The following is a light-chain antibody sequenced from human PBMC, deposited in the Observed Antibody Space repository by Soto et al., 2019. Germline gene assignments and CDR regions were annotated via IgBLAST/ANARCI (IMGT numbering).Light chain of an antibody. Sequence: DIVVTQSPATLSLSPGERATLSCRASQSVSSYLAWYQQRPGQAPSLLIYDASNRATGIPARFSGSGSVTDFTLTISSLEPEDVAVYYCQQRSNGRFTFRPGPKVDIK. J-gene: IGKJ3*01. V-gene: IGKV3-11*01. CDR2: DAS. CDR1: QSVSSY. CDR3: QQRSNGRFT.